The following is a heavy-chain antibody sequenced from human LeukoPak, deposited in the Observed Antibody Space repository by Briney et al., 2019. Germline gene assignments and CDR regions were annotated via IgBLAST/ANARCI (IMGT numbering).Heavy chain of an antibody. D-gene: IGHD3-22*01. Sequence: PTLVNPTQTLTLTCTFSEFSLSTSGVGVGWIRPPPGKALEWLALIYWDDDKHCSPSLKSRLTITKDTSKNQVVLTMTNLDPVDTATYYCAHGTYDSSGYYNYFDYWGQGTLVTVSS. CDR2: IYWDDDK. V-gene: IGHV2-5*02. J-gene: IGHJ4*02. CDR1: EFSLSTSGVG. CDR3: AHGTYDSSGYYNYFDY.